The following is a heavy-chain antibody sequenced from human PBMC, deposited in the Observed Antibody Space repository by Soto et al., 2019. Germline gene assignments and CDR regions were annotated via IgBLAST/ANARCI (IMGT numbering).Heavy chain of an antibody. D-gene: IGHD2-15*01. CDR1: GFTFSSYA. V-gene: IGHV3-23*01. Sequence: GGSLRLSCAASGFTFSSYAMSWVRQAPGKGLEWVSAISGSGGSTYYADSVKGRFTISRDNSKNTLYLQMNSLRAEDTAVYYCAIDLLDCSGGSCYSGLHGMDVWGQGTTVTVSS. J-gene: IGHJ6*02. CDR2: ISGSGGST. CDR3: AIDLLDCSGGSCYSGLHGMDV.